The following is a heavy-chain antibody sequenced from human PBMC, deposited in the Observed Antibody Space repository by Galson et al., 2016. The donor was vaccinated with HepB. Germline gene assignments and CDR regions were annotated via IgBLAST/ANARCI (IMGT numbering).Heavy chain of an antibody. CDR2: IYYSGST. CDR3: ARLKGLLLPQYYYYYGMDV. V-gene: IGHV4-59*01. D-gene: IGHD2/OR15-2a*01. J-gene: IGHJ6*02. Sequence: SETLSLTCTVSNASISSYYWNWVRQPPGKGLEWIGYIYYSGSTNYNSSLKSRVTISIDTSKNQFSLNLSSVTAADTAVYYCARLKGLLLPQYYYYYGMDVWGQRSTVTVSS. CDR1: NASISSYY.